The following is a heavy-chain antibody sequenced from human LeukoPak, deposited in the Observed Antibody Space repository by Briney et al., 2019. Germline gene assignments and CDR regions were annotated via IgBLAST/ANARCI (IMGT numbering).Heavy chain of an antibody. CDR3: ARDKYMDWFDP. V-gene: IGHV4-34*01. CDR2: INNSGST. Sequence: PSETLSLTCAVYGGSFSGYYWSWIRPPPGKGLEWVGEINNSGSTNYNPSLKSRVTISVDTSKNQFSLKLSSVTAADTAVYYCARDKYMDWFDPWGQGTLVTVSS. D-gene: IGHD2/OR15-2a*01. J-gene: IGHJ5*02. CDR1: GGSFSGYY.